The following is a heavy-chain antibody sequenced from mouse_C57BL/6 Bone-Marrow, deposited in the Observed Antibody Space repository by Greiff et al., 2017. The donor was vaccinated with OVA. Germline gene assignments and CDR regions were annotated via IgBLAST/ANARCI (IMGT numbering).Heavy chain of an antibody. CDR3: ARWGLTGTRYYFDY. J-gene: IGHJ2*01. D-gene: IGHD4-1*01. Sequence: EVKLMESGPELVKPGASVKISCKASGYSFTGYYMNWVKQSPEKSLEWIGEINPSTGGTTYNQKFKAKATLTVDKSSSTAYMQLKSLTSEDSAVYYCARWGLTGTRYYFDYWGQGTTLTVSS. V-gene: IGHV1-42*01. CDR1: GYSFTGYY. CDR2: INPSTGGT.